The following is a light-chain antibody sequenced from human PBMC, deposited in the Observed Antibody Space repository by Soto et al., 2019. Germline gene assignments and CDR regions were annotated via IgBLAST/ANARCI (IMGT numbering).Light chain of an antibody. V-gene: IGLV2-8*01. CDR2: EIN. Sequence: QSVLPQPPSASGSPGQSVTISCTGTSSDVGAFNYVSWYQQHPGKAPKLMIFEINKRPSGVPDRFSGSKSGNTASLTVSGLQAEDEADYYCSSYAGINIYVFGGGTKVTV. J-gene: IGLJ1*01. CDR3: SSYAGINIYV. CDR1: SSDVGAFNY.